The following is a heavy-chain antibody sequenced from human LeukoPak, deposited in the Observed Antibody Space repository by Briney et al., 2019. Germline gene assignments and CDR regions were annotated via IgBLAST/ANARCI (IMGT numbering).Heavy chain of an antibody. V-gene: IGHV4-61*08. CDR2: IYYSGST. D-gene: IGHD4-23*01. CDR3: AYTVGVPPRPYYYYGMDV. J-gene: IGHJ6*02. Sequence: PSETLSLTCTVSGGSISSGDYYWSWIRQPPGKGLEWIGYIYYSGSTNYNPSLKSRVTISVDTSKNQFSLKLSSVTAADTAVYYCAYTVGVPPRPYYYYGMDVWGQGTTVTVSS. CDR1: GGSISSGDYY.